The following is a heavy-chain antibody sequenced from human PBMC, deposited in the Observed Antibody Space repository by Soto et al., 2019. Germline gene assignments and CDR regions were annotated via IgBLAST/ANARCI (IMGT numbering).Heavy chain of an antibody. CDR2: INANNGNT. D-gene: IGHD3-9*01. V-gene: IGHV1-18*01. J-gene: IGHJ4*02. Sequence: QVQLVQSGAEVKKPGASVKVSCRASGYTFTNYGISWVRQAPGQGLEWMGWINANNGNTNYAQTLQGRVTMTTDTSTSTAYMEMRSLRADDTTVYYWARDPMTGYLQFDYWSQGTLVTVSS. CDR1: GYTFTNYG. CDR3: ARDPMTGYLQFDY.